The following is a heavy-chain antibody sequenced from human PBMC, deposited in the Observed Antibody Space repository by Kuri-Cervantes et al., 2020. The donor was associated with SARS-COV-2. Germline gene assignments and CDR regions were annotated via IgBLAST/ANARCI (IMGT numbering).Heavy chain of an antibody. V-gene: IGHV3-7*01. CDR2: IKQDGSEK. CDR3: ARDKVVDY. CDR1: GFTFSSYW. J-gene: IGHJ4*02. D-gene: IGHD2-15*01. Sequence: ETLSLTCAASGFTFSSYWMSWVRQAPGKGLEWVANIKQDGSEKYYVDSVKGRFTISRGNAKNSLYLQMNSLRAKDTAVYYCARDKVVDYWGQGTLVTVSS.